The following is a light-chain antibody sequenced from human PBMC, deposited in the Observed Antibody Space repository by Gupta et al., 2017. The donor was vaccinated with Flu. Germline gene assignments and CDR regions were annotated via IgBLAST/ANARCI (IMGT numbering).Light chain of an antibody. J-gene: IGKJ5*01. Sequence: LSPGERATLSCRASQSVSSSYLAWYQQKPGQAPRLLIYGASSRATGIPDRFSGSGSGTDFTLTISRLEPEDFAVYYCQQEGSSPITFGQGTLMEIK. CDR3: QQEGSSPIT. CDR2: GAS. CDR1: QSVSSSY. V-gene: IGKV3-20*01.